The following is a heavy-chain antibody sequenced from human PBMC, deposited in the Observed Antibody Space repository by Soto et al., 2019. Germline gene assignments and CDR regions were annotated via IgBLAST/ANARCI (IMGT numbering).Heavy chain of an antibody. CDR2: ISSSSSYI. J-gene: IGHJ6*02. V-gene: IGHV3-21*01. Sequence: EVQLVESGGGLVKPGGSLRLSCAASGFTFSSYSMNWVRQAPGKGLEWVSSISSSSSYIYYADSVKGRFTISRDNAKNALYIQMNSLRAEDTAVYYCAKESMVRIPGWGMDVWGQGTTVTVSS. CDR3: AKESMVRIPGWGMDV. D-gene: IGHD3-10*01. CDR1: GFTFSSYS.